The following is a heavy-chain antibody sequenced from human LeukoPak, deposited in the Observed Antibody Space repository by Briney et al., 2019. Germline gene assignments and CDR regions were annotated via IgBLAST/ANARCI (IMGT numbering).Heavy chain of an antibody. CDR3: ARDGFSSGGDYYFDY. D-gene: IGHD2-21*02. Sequence: PSETLSLTCTVSGGSISSYYWSWLRQPAGKGLEWIGRIYTSGSTNYNPSLKSRVTMSVDTSKNQFSLKLSSVTAADTAVYYCARDGFSSGGDYYFDYWGQGTLVTVSS. CDR1: GGSISSYY. CDR2: IYTSGST. J-gene: IGHJ4*02. V-gene: IGHV4-4*07.